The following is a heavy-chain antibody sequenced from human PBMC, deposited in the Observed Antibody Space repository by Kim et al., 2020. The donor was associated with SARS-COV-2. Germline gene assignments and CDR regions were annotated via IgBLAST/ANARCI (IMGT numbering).Heavy chain of an antibody. J-gene: IGHJ6*02. CDR2: IYPGDSDT. V-gene: IGHV5-51*01. D-gene: IGHD2-2*01. Sequence: GESLKISCKGSGYSFTSYWIGWVRQMPGKGLEWMGIIYPGDSDTRYSPSFQGQVTISADKSISTAYLQWSSLKASDTAMYYCARGSQLPNPYYYYGMDVWGQGTTVTVSS. CDR3: ARGSQLPNPYYYYGMDV. CDR1: GYSFTSYW.